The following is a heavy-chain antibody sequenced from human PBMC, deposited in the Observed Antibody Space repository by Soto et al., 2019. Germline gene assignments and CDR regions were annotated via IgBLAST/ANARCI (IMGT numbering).Heavy chain of an antibody. Sequence: EVQLVESGGGLVQPGRSLRLSCAASGFTFDDYAMHWVRQAPGKGLEWVSGISWDSGSIGYADSVKGRVTISRDNAKNSLYLQMTCLRAEDTALYYGAKDKTRSGWYAFDHGGQGTLVTVSS. D-gene: IGHD6-19*01. CDR1: GFTFDDYA. V-gene: IGHV3-9*01. J-gene: IGHJ4*02. CDR2: ISWDSGSI. CDR3: AKDKTRSGWYAFDH.